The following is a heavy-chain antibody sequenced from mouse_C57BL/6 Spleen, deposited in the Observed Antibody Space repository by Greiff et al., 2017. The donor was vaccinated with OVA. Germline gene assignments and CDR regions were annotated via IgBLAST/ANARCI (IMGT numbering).Heavy chain of an antibody. V-gene: IGHV5-4*01. CDR3: ARGFTTVVVDFDY. J-gene: IGHJ2*01. CDR2: ISDGGSYT. D-gene: IGHD1-1*01. CDR1: GFTFSSYA. Sequence: EVHLVESGGGLVKPGGSLKLSCAASGFTFSSYAMSWVRQTPEKRLEWVATISDGGSYTYYPDNVKGRFTISRDNAKNNLYLQMSHLKSEDTAMYYCARGFTTVVVDFDYWGQGTTLTVSS.